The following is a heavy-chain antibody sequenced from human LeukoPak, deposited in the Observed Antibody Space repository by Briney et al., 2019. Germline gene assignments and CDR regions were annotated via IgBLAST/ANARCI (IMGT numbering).Heavy chain of an antibody. CDR3: ARESVTTVNDAFDI. V-gene: IGHV4-4*07. Sequence: SETLSLTCTVSGGSISSYYWSWIRQPAGKGLEWIGRIYTSGSNNYNPSLKSRVTMSVDTSKNQFSLKLSSVTAADTAVYYCARESVTTVNDAFDIWGQGTMVTVSS. D-gene: IGHD4-17*01. J-gene: IGHJ3*02. CDR2: IYTSGSN. CDR1: GGSISSYY.